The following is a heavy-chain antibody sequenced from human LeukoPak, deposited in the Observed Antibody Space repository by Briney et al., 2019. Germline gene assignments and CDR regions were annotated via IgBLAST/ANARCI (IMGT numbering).Heavy chain of an antibody. CDR3: AREYPKGGSYRFDP. D-gene: IGHD1-26*01. J-gene: IGHJ5*02. CDR2: INHSGST. V-gene: IGHV4-30-2*01. CDR1: GGSISSGGYS. Sequence: SQTLSLTCAVSGGSISSGGYSWSWIRQPPGKGLEWIGEINHSGSTNYNPSLKSRVTISVDTSKNQFSLKLSSVTAADTAVYYCAREYPKGGSYRFDPWGQGTLVTVSS.